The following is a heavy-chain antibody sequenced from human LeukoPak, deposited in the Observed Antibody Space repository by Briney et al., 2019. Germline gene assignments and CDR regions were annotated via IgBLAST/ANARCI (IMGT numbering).Heavy chain of an antibody. Sequence: ASVKVSCKASGYTFTSYGISWVRQAPGQGLEWMGWISAYNGNTNYAQKLQGRVTMTTDTSTSTAYMEPRSLRSDDTAVYYCARVAKRSGMDYYDSSGPADYWGQGTLVTVSS. J-gene: IGHJ4*02. CDR2: ISAYNGNT. CDR1: GYTFTSYG. CDR3: ARVAKRSGMDYYDSSGPADY. V-gene: IGHV1-18*01. D-gene: IGHD3-22*01.